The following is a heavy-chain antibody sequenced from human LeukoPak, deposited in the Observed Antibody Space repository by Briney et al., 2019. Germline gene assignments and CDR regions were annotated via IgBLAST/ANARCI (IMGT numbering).Heavy chain of an antibody. V-gene: IGHV3-30*04. CDR2: ISYDGSNK. CDR1: GFTFSSYA. CDR3: ARVSSTSSRAFYYMDV. J-gene: IGHJ6*03. D-gene: IGHD2-2*01. Sequence: GGSLRLSCTASGFTFSSYAMHWVRQAPGKGLEWVAVISYDGSNKYYADSVKGRFTISRDNSKNTLYLQMNSLRAEDTAVYYCARVSSTSSRAFYYMDVWGKGTTVTVSS.